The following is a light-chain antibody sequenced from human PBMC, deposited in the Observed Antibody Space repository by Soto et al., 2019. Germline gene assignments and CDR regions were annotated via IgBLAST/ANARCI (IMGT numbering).Light chain of an antibody. V-gene: IGKV3D-20*01. Sequence: VVLTQSPATLSLSPGERASLSCGASESVSSNQLAWYQQKPGLAPRLLIYDASSRDSGIPERFSGSGSGTGFSLTISSLEPEDSAVYYCQQYGSSPITFGQGTRLEIK. CDR1: ESVSSNQ. CDR2: DAS. J-gene: IGKJ5*01. CDR3: QQYGSSPIT.